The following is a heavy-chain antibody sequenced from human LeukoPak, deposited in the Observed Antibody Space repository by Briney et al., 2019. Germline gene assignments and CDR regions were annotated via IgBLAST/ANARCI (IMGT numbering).Heavy chain of an antibody. CDR3: ARGRIYYYYMDV. V-gene: IGHV4-34*01. Sequence: SETLSLTCAVYGGSFSGYYWSWIRQPPGKGLEWIREINHSGSTNYNPSLKSRVTISVDTSKNQFSLKLSSVTAADTAVYYCARGRIYYYYMDVWGKGTTVTVSS. CDR1: GGSFSGYY. CDR2: INHSGST. J-gene: IGHJ6*03. D-gene: IGHD2-21*01.